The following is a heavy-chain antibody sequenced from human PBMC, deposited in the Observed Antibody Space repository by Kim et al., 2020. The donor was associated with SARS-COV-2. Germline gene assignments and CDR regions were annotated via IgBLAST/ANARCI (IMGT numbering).Heavy chain of an antibody. CDR3: ARVLFAWELPEGWFDP. J-gene: IGHJ5*02. CDR1: GYTFTGYY. Sequence: ASVKVSCKASGYTFTGYYMHWVRQAPGQGLEWMGRINPNSGGTNYAQKFQGRVTTTRDTSISTAYMELSRLRSDDTAAYYCARVLFAWELPEGWFDPWGQGTLVTVSS. CDR2: INPNSGGT. D-gene: IGHD1-26*01. V-gene: IGHV1-2*06.